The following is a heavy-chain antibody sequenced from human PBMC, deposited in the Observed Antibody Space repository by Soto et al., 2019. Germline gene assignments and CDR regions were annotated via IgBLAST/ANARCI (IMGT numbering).Heavy chain of an antibody. D-gene: IGHD2-21*02. CDR2: INHSGST. V-gene: IGHV4-34*01. CDR1: GGSFSGYY. CDR3: ARMTRLTAPLDY. Sequence: SETLSLTCAVYGGSFSGYYWSWIRQPPGKGLEWIGEINHSGSTNYNPSLKSRVTISVDTSKNQFSLKLSSVTAADTAVYYCARMTRLTAPLDYWGQGTLVTSPQ. J-gene: IGHJ4*02.